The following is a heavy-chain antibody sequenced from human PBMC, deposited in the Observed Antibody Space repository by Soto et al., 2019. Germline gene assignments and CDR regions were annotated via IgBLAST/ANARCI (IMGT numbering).Heavy chain of an antibody. Sequence: EVQLLESGGGLVQPGGSLRLSCAASGFTFSITGMIWVRQAPGKGLEWVSVISGGDGSTSYADSVKGRFTISRDNSKNTLYLQMNSLRAEDTAVYYCAKDVTQLYAFDIWGQGTMVTVSS. CDR3: AKDVTQLYAFDI. CDR2: ISGGDGST. D-gene: IGHD5-18*01. CDR1: GFTFSITG. J-gene: IGHJ3*02. V-gene: IGHV3-23*01.